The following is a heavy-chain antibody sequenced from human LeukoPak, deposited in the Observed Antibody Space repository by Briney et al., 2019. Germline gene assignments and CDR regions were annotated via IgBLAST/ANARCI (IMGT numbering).Heavy chain of an antibody. V-gene: IGHV4-30-4*08. D-gene: IGHD3-3*01. CDR3: ARHAQYYDFWSGYLLDY. J-gene: IGHJ4*02. Sequence: PSETLSLTCTVSGGSISSGDYYWSWIRQPPGKGLEWIGYIYYSGSTYYNPSLKSRVTLSVDTSKNQSSLKLSSVTAADTAVYYCARHAQYYDFWSGYLLDYWGQGTLVTVSS. CDR2: IYYSGST. CDR1: GGSISSGDYY.